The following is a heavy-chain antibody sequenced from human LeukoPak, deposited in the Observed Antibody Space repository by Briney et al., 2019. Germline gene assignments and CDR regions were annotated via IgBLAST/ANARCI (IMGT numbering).Heavy chain of an antibody. CDR1: GFTFSSYS. CDR2: ISSSSSTI. J-gene: IGHJ4*02. CDR3: ARDRGSTEFDY. Sequence: GGSLRLSCAASGFTFSSYSMNWVRQAPGKGLEWVSYISSSSSTIYYADSVKGRFTISRDNSKNTLYLQMNSLRAEDTAVYYCARDRGSTEFDYWGQGTLVTVSS. V-gene: IGHV3-48*01. D-gene: IGHD1-26*01.